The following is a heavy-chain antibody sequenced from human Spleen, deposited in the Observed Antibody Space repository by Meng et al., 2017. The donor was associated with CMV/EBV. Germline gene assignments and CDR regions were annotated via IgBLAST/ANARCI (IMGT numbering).Heavy chain of an antibody. CDR2: MNHNRGNT. V-gene: IGHV1-8*02. CDR3: ARGSGGTGFDF. CDR1: GYSFSTHD. J-gene: IGHJ4*02. D-gene: IGHD3-10*01. Sequence: SFKASGYSFSTHDINWVRQATGKGLEWMGWMNHNRGNTGYAQNFQGRVTMTRSTSLSTAYMELSSLRSDDTAIYYCARGSGGTGFDFWGQGTLVTVSS.